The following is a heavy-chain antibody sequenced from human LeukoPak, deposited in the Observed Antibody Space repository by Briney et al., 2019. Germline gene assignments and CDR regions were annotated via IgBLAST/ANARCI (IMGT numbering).Heavy chain of an antibody. Sequence: GEPLKISCKGSGYSFTSYWIGWVRQMPGKGLEWMGIIHPSDSDTRYGPSFQGQVTISADKSINTAYVQWTNLKASDTAMFYCARASALYDFWSGSQSVFDYWGQGTLVTVSS. CDR3: ARASALYDFWSGSQSVFDY. CDR1: GYSFTSYW. D-gene: IGHD3-3*01. V-gene: IGHV5-51*01. J-gene: IGHJ4*02. CDR2: IHPSDSDT.